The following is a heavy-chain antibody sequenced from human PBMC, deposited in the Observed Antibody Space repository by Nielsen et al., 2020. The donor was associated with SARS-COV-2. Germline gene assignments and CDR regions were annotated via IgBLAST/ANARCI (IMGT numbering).Heavy chain of an antibody. Sequence: GESLKISCAASGFTFSSYSMNWVRQAPGKGLEWVSSISSSSSYIYYADSVKGRFTISRDNAKNSLYLQMNSLRAEDTAVYYCARDLWLMAYYYYGMDVWGQGTTVTVSS. CDR3: ARDLWLMAYYYYGMDV. V-gene: IGHV3-21*01. CDR2: ISSSSSYI. CDR1: GFTFSSYS. D-gene: IGHD2-8*01. J-gene: IGHJ6*02.